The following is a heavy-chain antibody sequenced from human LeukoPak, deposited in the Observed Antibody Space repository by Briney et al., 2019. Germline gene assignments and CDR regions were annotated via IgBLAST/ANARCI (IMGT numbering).Heavy chain of an antibody. CDR3: ARGLSCSGGSCV. CDR1: GGSISSYY. D-gene: IGHD2-15*01. V-gene: IGHV4-59*12. J-gene: IGHJ4*02. Sequence: SETLSLTCTVSGGSISSYYWSWIRQRPGKGLEWIGYIYYSGSTNYNPSLKSRVTISVDTSKNQFSLKLSSVTAADTAVYYCARGLSCSGGSCVWGQGTLVTVSS. CDR2: IYYSGST.